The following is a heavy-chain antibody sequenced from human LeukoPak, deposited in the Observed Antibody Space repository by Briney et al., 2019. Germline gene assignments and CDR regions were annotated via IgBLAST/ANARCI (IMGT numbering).Heavy chain of an antibody. CDR1: GFTFSSYS. J-gene: IGHJ4*02. D-gene: IGHD3-16*02. Sequence: GGSLRLSCAASGFTFSSYSMNWVRHAPGKGLEWVSYISSSSSTIYYADSVKGRFTLSTENAQTSLYLQKRSLRAEDTAVYDCARGRLRLGELSNYWGQGTLVTVSS. V-gene: IGHV3-48*04. CDR2: ISSSSSTI. CDR3: ARGRLRLGELSNY.